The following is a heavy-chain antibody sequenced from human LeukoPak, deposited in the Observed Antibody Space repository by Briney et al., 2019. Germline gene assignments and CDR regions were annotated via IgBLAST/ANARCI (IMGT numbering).Heavy chain of an antibody. CDR3: AREERLRWTAY. D-gene: IGHD4-23*01. Sequence: GGSLRLSCAASGFMFSDEYMSWIRQAPGKGLEWVSYISNSGDFIAYADSVKGRFTISRDNAKNSLFLQMNSLRAEDTAVYYCAREERLRWTAYWGQGTLVTVSS. CDR1: GFMFSDEY. V-gene: IGHV3-11*01. J-gene: IGHJ4*02. CDR2: ISNSGDFI.